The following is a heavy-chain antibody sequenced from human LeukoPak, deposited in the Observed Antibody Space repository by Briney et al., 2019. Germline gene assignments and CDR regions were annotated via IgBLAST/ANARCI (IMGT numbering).Heavy chain of an antibody. V-gene: IGHV3-23*01. J-gene: IGHJ5*02. CDR2: ISGSGGST. D-gene: IGHD5-18*01. CDR3: ARTGGPQLWLT. CDR1: GFTFSSYG. Sequence: GGSLRLSCAASGFTFSSYGMSWVRQAPGKGLEWVSAISGSGGSTYYADSVKGRFTISRDNSKNSLYLQMNSLRAEDTAVYYCARTGGPQLWLTWGQGTLVTVSS.